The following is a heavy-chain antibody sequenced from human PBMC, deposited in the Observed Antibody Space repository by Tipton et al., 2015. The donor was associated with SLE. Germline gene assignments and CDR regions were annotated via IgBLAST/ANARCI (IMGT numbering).Heavy chain of an antibody. D-gene: IGHD1-26*01. V-gene: IGHV7-4-1*02. CDR3: ARDRSYGAFDF. Sequence: QVQLVQSGSELKKPGASVKVSCKASGYTFTSHSVNWVRQAPGQGLEWMGYISTSTGNPTYAQGFTGRLVFSLDTSVNTAYLQLSSLKAEDAAVYYCARDRSYGAFDFWGQGTMVTVSS. J-gene: IGHJ3*01. CDR2: ISTSTGNP. CDR1: GYTFTSHS.